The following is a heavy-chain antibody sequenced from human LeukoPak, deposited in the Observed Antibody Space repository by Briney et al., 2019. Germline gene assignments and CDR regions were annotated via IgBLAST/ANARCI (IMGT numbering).Heavy chain of an antibody. D-gene: IGHD6-19*01. CDR2: INPNSGGT. Sequence: GASVKVSCKASGYTFTGYYMHWVRQAPGQGLEWMGRINPNSGGTNYAQKFPGRVTMTRDTSISTAYMELSRLRSDDTAVYYCASGLAVAGFGLFDYWGQGTLVTVSS. CDR3: ASGLAVAGFGLFDY. CDR1: GYTFTGYY. V-gene: IGHV1-2*06. J-gene: IGHJ4*02.